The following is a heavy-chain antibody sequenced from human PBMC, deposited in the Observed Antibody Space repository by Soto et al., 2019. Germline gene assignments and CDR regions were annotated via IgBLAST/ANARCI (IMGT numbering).Heavy chain of an antibody. J-gene: IGHJ4*02. D-gene: IGHD5-18*01. CDR3: ARGGNTAMGQKYYFDY. V-gene: IGHV4-59*01. CDR2: IYYSGST. CDR1: GGAISSYY. Sequence: SETLSLTCTVSGGAISSYYWSLIRQPPGKGLEWVGYIYYSGSTNYNPSLKSRVTISVDTSKNQFSLKLSSVNDADTAVYYCARGGNTAMGQKYYFDYWGQGILVTVSS.